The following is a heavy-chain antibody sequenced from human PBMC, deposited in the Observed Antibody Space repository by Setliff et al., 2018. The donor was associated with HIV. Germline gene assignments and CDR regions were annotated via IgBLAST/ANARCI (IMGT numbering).Heavy chain of an antibody. CDR2: INPSGDIT. V-gene: IGHV1-46*01. Sequence: EASVKVSCKASGNTFSSHYMHWVRQAPGKGLEWMGLINPSGDITSYAEKFQGRVTMTRDTSTSTVYMELRSLRSEDTAIYYCASKGGSGNYPDSDAFDIWGQGTLVTVS. D-gene: IGHD3-10*01. J-gene: IGHJ3*02. CDR3: ASKGGSGNYPDSDAFDI. CDR1: GNTFSSHY.